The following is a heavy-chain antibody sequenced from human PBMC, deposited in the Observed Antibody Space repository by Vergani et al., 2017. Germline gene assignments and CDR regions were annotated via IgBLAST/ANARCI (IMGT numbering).Heavy chain of an antibody. Sequence: EVQLLESGGGLVQPGGSLRLSCAASGFTFSSYWMSWVRQAPGKGLEWVANINQDESQKYYVDSVKGRFTISRDNAENSLYLQMNRLRVEDTAVYYCASLGYCSGGGCAAPFDYWGQGTLVTVSS. J-gene: IGHJ4*02. V-gene: IGHV3-7*01. CDR3: ASLGYCSGGGCAAPFDY. CDR1: GFTFSSYW. CDR2: INQDESQK. D-gene: IGHD2-15*01.